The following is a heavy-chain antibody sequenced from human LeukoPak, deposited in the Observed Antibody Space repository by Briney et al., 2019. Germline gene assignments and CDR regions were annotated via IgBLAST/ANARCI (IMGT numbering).Heavy chain of an antibody. CDR1: GFTFSSYA. D-gene: IGHD3-16*01. CDR2: ISGSGGST. CDR3: AKVARTFYAFDI. J-gene: IGHJ3*02. V-gene: IGHV3-23*01. Sequence: GESLKISCAASGFTFSSYAMSWVRQAPGKGLEWVSAISGSGGSTYYADSVKGRFTISRDNSKNTLYLQMNSLRAEDTAVYYCAKVARTFYAFDIWGQGTMVTVSS.